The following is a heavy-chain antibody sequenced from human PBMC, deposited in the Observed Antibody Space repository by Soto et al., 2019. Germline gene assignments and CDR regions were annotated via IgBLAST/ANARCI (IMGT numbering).Heavy chain of an antibody. CDR1: GGTFSSYA. CDR3: VRRRQWLANTNYFDY. J-gene: IGHJ4*02. Sequence: QVQLVQSGAEVKKSGSSVKVSCKASGGTFSSYAISWVRQAPGQGLEWMGGIIPIFGTANYAQKFQGRVTITADESTSTAYMELSSLRSEDTAVYYCVRRRQWLANTNYFDYWGQGTLVTVSS. V-gene: IGHV1-69*01. D-gene: IGHD6-19*01. CDR2: IIPIFGTA.